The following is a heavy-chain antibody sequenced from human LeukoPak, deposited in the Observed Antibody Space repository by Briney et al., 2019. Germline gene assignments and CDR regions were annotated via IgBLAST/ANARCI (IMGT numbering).Heavy chain of an antibody. Sequence: PSETLSLTCTVSGGSISSYYWSWIRQPPGKGLEWVGYIYYSVSTNYNPSLKSRVTISVDTSKNQFSLKLSSVTAADTAVYYCARSGVRGVNDWFDHWGQGTLVTVSS. V-gene: IGHV4-59*01. CDR2: IYYSVST. J-gene: IGHJ5*02. CDR3: ARSGVRGVNDWFDH. CDR1: GGSISSYY. D-gene: IGHD3-10*01.